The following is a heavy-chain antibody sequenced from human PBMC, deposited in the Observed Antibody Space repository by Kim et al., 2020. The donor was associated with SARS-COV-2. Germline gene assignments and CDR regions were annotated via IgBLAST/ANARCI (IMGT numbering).Heavy chain of an antibody. V-gene: IGHV3-48*02. CDR1: GFSFSAYD. D-gene: IGHD3-16*01. CDR3: VRDRMGGAFVI. CDR2: ITKNSKTI. Sequence: GGSLRLFCATSGFSFSAYDMNWVRQAPGKGLEWLSFITKNSKTIFYADSVKGRFTISRDNAKNSLYLQMNSLRDEETVVYYCVRDRMGGAFVIWGQGTMV. J-gene: IGHJ3*02.